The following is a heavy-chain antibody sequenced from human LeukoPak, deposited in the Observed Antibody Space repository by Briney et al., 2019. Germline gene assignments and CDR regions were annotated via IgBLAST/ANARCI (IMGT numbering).Heavy chain of an antibody. Sequence: GGSLRLSCAASGFTFDDYAMHWVRQAPGKGLEWVSGISWNSGSMDYGDSVKGRFSISRDNARNILYLQMNSLRPEDTALYYCAKDIFSPDLAHSYGYDWGQGTLVTVSS. CDR2: ISWNSGSM. CDR3: AKDIFSPDLAHSYGYD. V-gene: IGHV3-9*01. D-gene: IGHD5-18*01. J-gene: IGHJ4*02. CDR1: GFTFDDYA.